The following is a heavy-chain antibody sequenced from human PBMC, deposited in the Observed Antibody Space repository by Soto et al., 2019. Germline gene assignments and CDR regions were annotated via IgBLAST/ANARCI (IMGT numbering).Heavy chain of an antibody. CDR2: IFYLGSS. Sequence: SETLSLTCTVSGDSIISSDFYWGWVRQPPGKGLEWIGSIFYLGSSYYNPSLKSRVTMSVDTSKNQFSLRLRSVTAADTALYFCARQSFALRKNSWFDPSGQVIVGTGS. CDR3: ARQSFALRKNSWFDP. J-gene: IGHJ5*02. CDR1: GDSIISSDFY. D-gene: IGHD2-15*01. V-gene: IGHV4-39*01.